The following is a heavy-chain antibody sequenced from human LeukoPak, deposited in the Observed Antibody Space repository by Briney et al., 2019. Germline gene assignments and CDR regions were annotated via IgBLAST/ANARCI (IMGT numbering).Heavy chain of an antibody. CDR2: IYSSGST. J-gene: IGHJ3*02. D-gene: IGHD5-12*01. V-gene: IGHV4-59*01. CDR3: ARGNSGYDYAFDI. CDR1: GVSISSYY. Sequence: PSETLSLTCTVSGVSISSYYWTWIRQPPGKGLQWIGFIYSSGSTNYNPSLKSRVTISLDTSKNQFSLRVSSVTSADTAVYYCARGNSGYDYAFDIWGQGTMVTVSS.